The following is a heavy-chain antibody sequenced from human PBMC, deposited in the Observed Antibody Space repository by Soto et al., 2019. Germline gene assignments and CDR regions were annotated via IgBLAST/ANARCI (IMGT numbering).Heavy chain of an antibody. V-gene: IGHV1-8*01. CDR1: GDTFTSYD. CDR3: AREKTSYGMDV. CDR2: MNPTSGNT. J-gene: IGHJ6*02. Sequence: QVQLVQSGAEGKQPGASVKDSCTDSGDTFTSYDINWVRQATGQGREWMGWMNPTSGNTGYAQKLQGRVTMTRNTSISTAYMELSSLRSEDTAVYYCAREKTSYGMDVWGQGTTVTGSS.